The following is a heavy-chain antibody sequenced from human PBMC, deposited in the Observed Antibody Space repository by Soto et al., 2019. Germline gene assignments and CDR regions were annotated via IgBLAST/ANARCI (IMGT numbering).Heavy chain of an antibody. CDR3: AKDRGSSNYYGMDV. D-gene: IGHD2-2*01. V-gene: IGHV3-30*18. CDR2: ISYDGSNK. Sequence: PGGSLRLSCAASGFTFSSYGMRWVRQAPGKGLEWVAVISYDGSNKYYADSVTGRFTISRDNSKNTLYLQMNSLRAEDTAVYYCAKDRGSSNYYGMDVWGQGTTVTVSS. J-gene: IGHJ6*02. CDR1: GFTFSSYG.